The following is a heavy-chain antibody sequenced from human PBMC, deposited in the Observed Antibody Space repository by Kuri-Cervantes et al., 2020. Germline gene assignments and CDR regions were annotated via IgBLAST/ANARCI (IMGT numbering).Heavy chain of an antibody. V-gene: IGHV1-24*01. D-gene: IGHD4-17*01. J-gene: IGHJ5*02. Sequence: ASVKVSCKASGYTFTGCYMHWVRQAPGKGLEWMGGFDPEDGETIYAQKFQGRVTMTEDTSTDTAYMELSSLRSEDTAVYYCATGGDYGDRKGWFDPWGQGTLVTVSS. CDR3: ATGGDYGDRKGWFDP. CDR2: FDPEDGET. CDR1: GYTFTGCY.